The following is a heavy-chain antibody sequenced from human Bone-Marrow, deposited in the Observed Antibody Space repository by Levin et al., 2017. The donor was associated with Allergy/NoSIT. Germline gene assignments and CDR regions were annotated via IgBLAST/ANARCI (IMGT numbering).Heavy chain of an antibody. CDR2: IDSDGSST. V-gene: IGHV3-74*01. CDR3: AVYCSSARCYESGDF. CDR1: GFTFSSYW. J-gene: IGHJ4*02. Sequence: GGSLRLSCAASGFTFSSYWMHWVRQAPGKGLVWVSRIDSDGSSTSYADSVKGRFTISRDNAKNTLFLQMKSLRAEDTAVYHCAVYCSSARCYESGDFWGQGTLVTVSS. D-gene: IGHD2-2*01.